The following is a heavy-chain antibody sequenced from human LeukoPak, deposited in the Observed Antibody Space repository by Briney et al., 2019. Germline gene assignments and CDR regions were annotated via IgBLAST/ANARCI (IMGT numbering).Heavy chain of an antibody. J-gene: IGHJ4*02. CDR1: GGSISSYY. Sequence: SETLSLTCTVSGGSISSYYWSWIRQPPGKGLEWIAYIYYSGNTNYNPSLKSRVTISVDTSKNQFSLNLNSVTAADTAVYYCARGGDGYTLPFDYWGQGTLVTVSS. D-gene: IGHD5-24*01. CDR2: IYYSGNT. V-gene: IGHV4-59*08. CDR3: ARGGDGYTLPFDY.